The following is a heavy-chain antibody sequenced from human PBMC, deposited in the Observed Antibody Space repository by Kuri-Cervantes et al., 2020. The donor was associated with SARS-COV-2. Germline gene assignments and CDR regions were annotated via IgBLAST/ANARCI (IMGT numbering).Heavy chain of an antibody. D-gene: IGHD3-3*01. CDR1: GYTFTSYA. Sequence: ASVKVSCKASGYTFTSYAMHWVRQAPGQRLEWMGWSNAGNGNTKYSQEFQGRVTITRDTSTSTAYMELRSLRSDDTAVYYCARSCLEWLNYYYYYYMDVWGKGTTVTVSS. V-gene: IGHV1-3*02. CDR3: ARSCLEWLNYYYYYYMDV. CDR2: SNAGNGNT. J-gene: IGHJ6*03.